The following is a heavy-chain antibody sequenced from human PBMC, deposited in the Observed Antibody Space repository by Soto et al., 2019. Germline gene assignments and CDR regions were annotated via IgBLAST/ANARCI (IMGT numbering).Heavy chain of an antibody. Sequence: PSQTLSLTCAISGDSVSSNSAAWNWIRQSLSRGLEWLGRTYYRSKWYNDYAVSVKSRITINPDTSKNQFSLQLNSVTPEDTAVYYYARDGGSSPRGMDVWGQGTTVTVSS. J-gene: IGHJ6*02. D-gene: IGHD6-6*01. V-gene: IGHV6-1*01. CDR2: TYYRSKWYN. CDR3: ARDGGSSPRGMDV. CDR1: GDSVSSNSAA.